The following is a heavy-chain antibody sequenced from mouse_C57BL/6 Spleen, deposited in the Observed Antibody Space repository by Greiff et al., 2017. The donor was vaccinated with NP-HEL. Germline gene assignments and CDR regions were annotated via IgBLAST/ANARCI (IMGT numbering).Heavy chain of an antibody. V-gene: IGHV1-76*01. CDR2: IYPGSGNT. Sequence: VKLMESGAELVRPGASVKLSCKASGYTFTDYYINWVKQRPGQGLEWIARIYPGSGNTYYNEKFKGKATLTAEKSSSTAYMQLSSLTSEDSAVYVCARSSYNSGYPFDYWGQGTTRTVAS. J-gene: IGHJ2*01. CDR1: GYTFTDYY. D-gene: IGHD3-2*02. CDR3: ARSSYNSGYPFDY.